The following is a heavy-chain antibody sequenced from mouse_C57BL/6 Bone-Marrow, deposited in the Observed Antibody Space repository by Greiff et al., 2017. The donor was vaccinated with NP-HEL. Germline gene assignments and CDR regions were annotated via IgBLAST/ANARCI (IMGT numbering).Heavy chain of an antibody. D-gene: IGHD1-1*01. V-gene: IGHV14-4*01. Sequence: VQLKQSGAELVRPGASVKLSCTASGFNIKDDYMHWVKQRPEQGLEWIGWIDPENGDTEYASKFQGKATITADTSSNTAYLQLSSLTSEDTAVYYWTTWGLRSFYWYFDVWGTGTTVTVSS. CDR3: TTWGLRSFYWYFDV. J-gene: IGHJ1*03. CDR2: IDPENGDT. CDR1: GFNIKDDY.